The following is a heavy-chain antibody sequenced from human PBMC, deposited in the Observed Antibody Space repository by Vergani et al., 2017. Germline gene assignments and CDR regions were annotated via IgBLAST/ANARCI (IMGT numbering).Heavy chain of an antibody. J-gene: IGHJ4*02. V-gene: IGHV4-34*01. D-gene: IGHD3-10*01. Sequence: QVQLQQWGAGLLKPSETLSLTCAVYGGSFSGYYWSWIRQPPGKGLEWVGEINHSGSTNYNPSLKSRVTISVDTSKNQFSLKLSSGTAADTAAYYCSRVPFFTMVRGIGRNYFDYWRQGWLVTVSS. CDR2: INHSGST. CDR1: GGSFSGYY. CDR3: SRVPFFTMVRGIGRNYFDY.